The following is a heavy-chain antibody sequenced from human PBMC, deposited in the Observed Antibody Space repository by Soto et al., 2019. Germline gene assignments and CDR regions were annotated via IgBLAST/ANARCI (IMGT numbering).Heavy chain of an antibody. CDR3: AREWRYFDWYPKARGAFDI. V-gene: IGHV3-23*01. CDR1: GFTFSSYA. J-gene: IGHJ3*02. D-gene: IGHD3-9*01. Sequence: GGSLRLSCAASGFTFSSYAMSWVRQAPGKGLEWVSAISGSGGSTYYADSVKGRFTISRDNSKNTLYLQMNSLRAEDTAVYYCAREWRYFDWYPKARGAFDIWGQGQWSPS. CDR2: ISGSGGST.